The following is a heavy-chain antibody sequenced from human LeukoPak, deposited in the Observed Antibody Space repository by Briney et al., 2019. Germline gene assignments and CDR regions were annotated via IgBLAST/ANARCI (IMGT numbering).Heavy chain of an antibody. CDR3: AGSISVAGPEDY. Sequence: KPSETLSLTCTVSGGSFSSYYWSWIRQSPGKGPEWIGNIYYSGSTNYNLSLKSRVTISVDTSKNQFSLKVSSLTAADTAVYYCAGSISVAGPEDYWGQGTLVTVSS. CDR2: IYYSGST. CDR1: GGSFSSYY. D-gene: IGHD6-19*01. V-gene: IGHV4-59*12. J-gene: IGHJ4*02.